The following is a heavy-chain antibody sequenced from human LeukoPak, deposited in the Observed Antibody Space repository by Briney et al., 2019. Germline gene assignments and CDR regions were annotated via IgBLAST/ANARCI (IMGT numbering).Heavy chain of an antibody. CDR2: IIPILGIA. J-gene: IGHJ3*02. Sequence: SVKVSCKASGGTFSSYAISWVRQAPGQGLEWMGRIIPILGIANYAQKFQGRVTITADKSTSTAYMELSSLRSEDTAVYYCARVSGPMVRGAQPYDAFDIWGQGTMVTVSS. D-gene: IGHD3-10*01. V-gene: IGHV1-69*04. CDR3: ARVSGPMVRGAQPYDAFDI. CDR1: GGTFSSYA.